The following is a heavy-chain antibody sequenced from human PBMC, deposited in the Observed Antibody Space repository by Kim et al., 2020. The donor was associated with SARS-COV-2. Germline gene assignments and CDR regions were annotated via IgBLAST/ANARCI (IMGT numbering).Heavy chain of an antibody. CDR3: ARCDLPFSVVVIDY. Sequence: GGSLRLSCAASGFTFSSYAMHWVRQAPGKGLEWVAVISYDGSNKYYADSVKGRFTISRDNSKNTLYLQMNSLRAEDTAVYYCARCDLPFSVVVIDYWGQGTLVTVSS. CDR1: GFTFSSYA. J-gene: IGHJ4*02. V-gene: IGHV3-30*04. D-gene: IGHD2-21*01. CDR2: ISYDGSNK.